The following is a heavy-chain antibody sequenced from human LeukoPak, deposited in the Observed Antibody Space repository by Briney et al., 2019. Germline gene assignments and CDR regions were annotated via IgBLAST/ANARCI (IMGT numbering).Heavy chain of an antibody. J-gene: IGHJ4*02. CDR2: IYHSGST. D-gene: IGHD5-24*01. V-gene: IGHV4-4*02. CDR3: ARGPSWDGYMYYFDH. Sequence: SGTLSLTCAVSGGSISSSNWWSWVRQPPGKGLEWIGEIYHSGSTNYNPSLKSRVTISVDKSKNQFSLKLSSVTAADTAVYYCARGPSWDGYMYYFDHWGQGTLVTVSS. CDR1: GGSISSSNW.